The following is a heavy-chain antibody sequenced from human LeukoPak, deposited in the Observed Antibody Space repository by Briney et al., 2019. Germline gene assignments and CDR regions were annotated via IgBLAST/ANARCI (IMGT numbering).Heavy chain of an antibody. CDR1: GFTFSSYS. V-gene: IGHV3-48*01. D-gene: IGHD3-22*01. J-gene: IGHJ4*02. CDR3: ARGRLNSYWDY. Sequence: PGGSLRLSCAASGFTFSSYSMNWVRQAPGKGLEWVSYISSSSSTIYYADSVKGRFTIPRDNAKNSLYLQMNSLRAEDTAVYYCARGRLNSYWDYWGQGTLVTVSS. CDR2: ISSSSSTI.